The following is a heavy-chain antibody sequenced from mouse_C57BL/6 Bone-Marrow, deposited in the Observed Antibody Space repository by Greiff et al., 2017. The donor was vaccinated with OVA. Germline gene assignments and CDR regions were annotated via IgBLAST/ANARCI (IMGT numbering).Heavy chain of an antibody. CDR1: GYAFSSSW. Sequence: QVQLKQSGPELVKPGASVKISCKASGYAFSSSWMNWVKQRPGKGLEWIGRIYPGDGDTNYNGKFKGKATLTADKSSSTAYMQLSSLTSEDSAVYFCARRNYSNYEFAYWGQGTLVTVSA. D-gene: IGHD2-5*01. CDR2: IYPGDGDT. J-gene: IGHJ3*01. CDR3: ARRNYSNYEFAY. V-gene: IGHV1-82*01.